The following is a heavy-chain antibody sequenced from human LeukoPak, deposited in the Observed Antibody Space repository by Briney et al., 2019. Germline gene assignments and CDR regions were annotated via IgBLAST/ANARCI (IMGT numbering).Heavy chain of an antibody. V-gene: IGHV3-23*01. CDR2: ISGSGGST. CDR3: AKHKYYYDSSGYYAH. Sequence: GGSLRLSCAASGFTFSSYWLSWVRQAPGKGLEWVSAISGSGGSTYYADSVKGRFTISRDNSKNTLYLQMNSLRAEDTAVYYCAKHKYYYDSSGYYAHWGQGTLVTVSS. D-gene: IGHD3-22*01. CDR1: GFTFSSYW. J-gene: IGHJ4*02.